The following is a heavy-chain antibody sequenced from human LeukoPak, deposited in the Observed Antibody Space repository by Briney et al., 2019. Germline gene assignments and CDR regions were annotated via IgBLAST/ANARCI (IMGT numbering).Heavy chain of an antibody. CDR1: GFTFSSYE. CDR2: ISSSGSTI. CDR3: ARRAWGYSSGYYYFDY. D-gene: IGHD3-22*01. V-gene: IGHV3-48*03. J-gene: IGHJ4*02. Sequence: GGTLRLSCAASGFTFSSYEMNWVRQAPGKGLEWVSYISSSGSTIYYADSVKGRFTISRDNAKNSLYLQMNSLRAEDTAVYYCARRAWGYSSGYYYFDYWGQGTLVTVSS.